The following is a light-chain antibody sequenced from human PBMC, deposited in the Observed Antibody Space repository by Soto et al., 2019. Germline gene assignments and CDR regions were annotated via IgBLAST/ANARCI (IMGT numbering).Light chain of an antibody. CDR2: GAS. CDR3: NQFGESHLT. J-gene: IGKJ2*01. V-gene: IGKV3-20*01. CDR1: QSVASSY. Sequence: EIVLTQSPGTLSLSPGETATLSCRASQSVASSYLAWYQQKPGQAPRLLIYGASKRATGIPDRFSGSGSGTDFTLTISRLEPEDFAVFYCNQFGESHLTFGQGTKLEIK.